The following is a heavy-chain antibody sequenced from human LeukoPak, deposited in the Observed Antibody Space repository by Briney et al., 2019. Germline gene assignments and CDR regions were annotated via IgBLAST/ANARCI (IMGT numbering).Heavy chain of an antibody. Sequence: SETLSLTCAVYGGSFSGYYWSWIRQPPGKGLEWIGEINHSGSTNYNPSLKSRVTISVDTSKNQISLKLSSVTAADTAVYYCARFLVTTGYYYYYGMDVWGQGTTVTVSS. D-gene: IGHD4-17*01. CDR3: ARFLVTTGYYYYYGMDV. J-gene: IGHJ6*02. V-gene: IGHV4-34*01. CDR2: INHSGST. CDR1: GGSFSGYY.